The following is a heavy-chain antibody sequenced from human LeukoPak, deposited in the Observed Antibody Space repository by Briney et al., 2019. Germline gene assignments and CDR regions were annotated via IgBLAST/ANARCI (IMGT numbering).Heavy chain of an antibody. CDR3: ARAMTTVTTGFDC. J-gene: IGHJ4*02. CDR2: IIPIFCTA. V-gene: IGHV1-69*05. CDR1: GCTFSSYP. D-gene: IGHD4-17*01. Sequence: SVNVSCKASGCTFSSYPISGVRQAPGQGLDWMGGIIPIFCTANYPQKFQGRVTITTDESTSTAYMELRSVRSEDTAVYSCARAMTTVTTGFDCWGQGTLVTVST.